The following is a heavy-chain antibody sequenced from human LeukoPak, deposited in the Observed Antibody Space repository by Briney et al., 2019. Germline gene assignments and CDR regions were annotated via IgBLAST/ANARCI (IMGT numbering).Heavy chain of an antibody. D-gene: IGHD3-10*01. CDR1: GGSFSGYY. J-gene: IGHJ4*02. CDR3: ARRRVRGVIITRFGEFDY. Sequence: PSETLSLTCAVYGGSFSGYYWSWIRQPPGKGLEWTGEINHSGSTNYNPSLKSRVTISVDTSKNQFSLKLSSVTAADTAVYYCARRRVRGVIITRFGEFDYWGQGTLVTVSS. V-gene: IGHV4-34*01. CDR2: INHSGST.